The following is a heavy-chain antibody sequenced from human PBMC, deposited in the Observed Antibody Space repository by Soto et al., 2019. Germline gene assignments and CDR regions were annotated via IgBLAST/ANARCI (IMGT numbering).Heavy chain of an antibody. CDR1: GDAFSSSV. D-gene: IGHD1-26*01. Sequence: QVQLEQSGAEVKKPGSSVKVSCKASGDAFSSSVVSWVRQAPGQGLEWMGRIIPVFTTATYAQKFQDRVTITADVSTSTAYMELSSLRTEDSAVYYCASSRTYIGGYHEVFVDYWGQGTLVTVSS. CDR2: IIPVFTTA. V-gene: IGHV1-69*18. J-gene: IGHJ4*02. CDR3: ASSRTYIGGYHEVFVDY.